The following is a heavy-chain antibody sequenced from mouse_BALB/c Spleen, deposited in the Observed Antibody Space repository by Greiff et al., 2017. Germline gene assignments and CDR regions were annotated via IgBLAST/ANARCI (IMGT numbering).Heavy chain of an antibody. V-gene: IGHV1-67*01. Sequence: VQLQQSGPELVRPGVSVKISCKGSSYTFTDYAMHWVKQSHAKSLEWIGVISTYYGNTNYNQKFKGKATMTVDKSSSTAYMELARLTSEDSAVYYCAREGTGYFDYWGQGTTLTVSS. CDR3: AREGTGYFDY. CDR1: SYTFTDYA. CDR2: ISTYYGNT. J-gene: IGHJ2*01. D-gene: IGHD3-3*01.